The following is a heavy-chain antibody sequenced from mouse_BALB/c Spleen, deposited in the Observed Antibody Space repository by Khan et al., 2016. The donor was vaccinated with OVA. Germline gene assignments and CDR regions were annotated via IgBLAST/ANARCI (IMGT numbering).Heavy chain of an antibody. V-gene: IGHV1-7*01. CDR1: GYTFTTYW. CDR3: ARRGLYGIFVY. CDR2: IDPSTGYI. Sequence: QVQLKQSGAELAKPGASVKMSCKASGYTFTTYWMHWVKKRLGQGLEWIGYIDPSTGYIEYNQKFKDKATLTTDKSSTTAYMQLSSLTSEDSAVYYSARRGLYGIFVYWGQGTLVTVSA. D-gene: IGHD2-1*01. J-gene: IGHJ3*01.